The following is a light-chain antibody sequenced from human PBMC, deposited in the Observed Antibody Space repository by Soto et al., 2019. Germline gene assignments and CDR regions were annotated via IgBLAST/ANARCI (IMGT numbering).Light chain of an antibody. CDR3: CSYAGSYTHWV. J-gene: IGLJ3*02. CDR2: DVN. Sequence: QSVLTQPRSVSGSPGQSVTISCTGTSSDVGGYNYVSWYQQHPGKAPKLMIYDVNKRPSGVPDRFSGSKSGNTASLTISGLQAEDEADYYCCSYAGSYTHWVFGGGTKVTVL. V-gene: IGLV2-11*01. CDR1: SSDVGGYNY.